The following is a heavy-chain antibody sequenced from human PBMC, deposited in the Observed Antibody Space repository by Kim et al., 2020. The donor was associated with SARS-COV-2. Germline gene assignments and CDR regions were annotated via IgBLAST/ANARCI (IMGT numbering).Heavy chain of an antibody. J-gene: IGHJ6*02. Sequence: ASVKVSCKASGYTFTGYYMHWVRQAPGQGLEWMGWINPNSGGTNYAQKFQGRVTMTRDTSISTAYMELSRLRSDDTAVYYCARVGIAVAEYYGMDVWGQGTTVTVSS. V-gene: IGHV1-2*02. CDR2: INPNSGGT. CDR3: ARVGIAVAEYYGMDV. D-gene: IGHD6-19*01. CDR1: GYTFTGYY.